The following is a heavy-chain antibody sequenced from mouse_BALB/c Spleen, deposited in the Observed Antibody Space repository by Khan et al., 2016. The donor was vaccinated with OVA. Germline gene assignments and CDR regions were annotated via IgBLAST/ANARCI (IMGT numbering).Heavy chain of an antibody. J-gene: IGHJ1*01. CDR2: INTYTGEP. Sequence: QIQLVQSGPELKKPGETLKISCKASGYTFTNYGMNWVKQAPGKGLKWMGWINTYTGEPTYADDFKGRFAFSLETSASTAYLQINNLKNEDTATYFCASGGYWYFDVWGAGTTVTVSS. CDR1: GYTFTNYG. CDR3: ASGGYWYFDV. V-gene: IGHV9-3-1*01. D-gene: IGHD1-1*02.